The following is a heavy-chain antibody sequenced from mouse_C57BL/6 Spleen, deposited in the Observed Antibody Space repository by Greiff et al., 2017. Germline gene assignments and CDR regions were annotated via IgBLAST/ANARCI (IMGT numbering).Heavy chain of an antibody. D-gene: IGHD2-2*01. J-gene: IGHJ4*01. CDR1: GYSITSGYD. V-gene: IGHV3-1*01. CDR2: ISYSGST. Sequence: EVQLVESGPGMVKPSQSLSLTCTVTGYSITSGYDWHWIRHFPGNKLEWMGYISYSGSTNYNPSLKSRISITHDTSKNHFFLKLNSVTTEDTATYYCARGGGYDSAMDYWGQGTSVTVSS. CDR3: ARGGGYDSAMDY.